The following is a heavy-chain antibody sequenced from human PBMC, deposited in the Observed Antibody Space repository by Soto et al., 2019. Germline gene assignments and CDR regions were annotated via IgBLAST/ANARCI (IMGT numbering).Heavy chain of an antibody. CDR2: IKQDGSEK. Sequence: EVQLVESGGGLVQPGGSLRLSCAASGFTFSTYWMSWVRQAPAKGLEWVANIKQDGSEKYYADSVKGRFTIPRDNAKNSLYLQMNSLRAEDTAVYYCWGYDNSGSGRENPIDYWGQGTLVTVSS. CDR3: WGYDNSGSGRENPIDY. D-gene: IGHD3-22*01. CDR1: GFTFSTYW. V-gene: IGHV3-7*01. J-gene: IGHJ4*02.